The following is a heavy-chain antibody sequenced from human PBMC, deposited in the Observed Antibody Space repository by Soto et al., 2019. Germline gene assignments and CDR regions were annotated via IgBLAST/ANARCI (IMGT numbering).Heavy chain of an antibody. V-gene: IGHV1-69*13. CDR1: GGTFSSYA. J-gene: IGHJ6*02. Sequence: SVKVSCTDSGGTFSSYAISWVRQAPGQGLEWMGGIIPIFGTANYAQKFQGRVTITADESTSTAYMELSSLRSEDTAVYYCASPPTTGNYYYYGMDVWGQGTTVTVSS. CDR3: ASPPTTGNYYYYGMDV. CDR2: IIPIFGTA. D-gene: IGHD4-17*01.